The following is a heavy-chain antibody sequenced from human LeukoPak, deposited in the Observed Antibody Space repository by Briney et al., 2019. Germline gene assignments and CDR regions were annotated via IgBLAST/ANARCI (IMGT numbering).Heavy chain of an antibody. J-gene: IGHJ6*03. CDR3: ARDTVFGVPNYYYYMDV. D-gene: IGHD4-11*01. V-gene: IGHV1-69*06. Sequence: SVKVSCKVSGGTFSSYAISWVRQAPGQGLEWMGGIIPIFGTANYAQKFQGRVTITADKSTSTAYMELSSLRSEDTAVYYCARDTVFGVPNYYYYMDVWGKGTTVTVSS. CDR2: IIPIFGTA. CDR1: GGTFSSYA.